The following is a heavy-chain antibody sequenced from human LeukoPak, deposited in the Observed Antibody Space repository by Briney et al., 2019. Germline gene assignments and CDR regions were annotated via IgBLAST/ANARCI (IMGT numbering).Heavy chain of an antibody. D-gene: IGHD6-6*01. CDR3: ARDWGVSARPAYMDV. CDR1: GGSISTSSYY. CDR2: IYYSGST. Sequence: SETLSLTCTVSGGSISTSSYYWGWARQPPGKGLEWIGYIYYSGSTKYNPSLKSRVTISVDTSKNQFSLRLSPVTAADTAVYYCARDWGVSARPAYMDVWGKGTTVTISS. V-gene: IGHV4-61*01. J-gene: IGHJ6*03.